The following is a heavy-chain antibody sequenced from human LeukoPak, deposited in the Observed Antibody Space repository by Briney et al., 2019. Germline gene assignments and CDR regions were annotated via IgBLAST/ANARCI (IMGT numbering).Heavy chain of an antibody. V-gene: IGHV3-7*01. Sequence: GGSLRLSCAASGFTFSNYWMSWVRQAPGKGLEWVANIKYDRSEMYYVDSVKGRFTISRDNVKNSLVLQMNSLRAEDTAVYYCVRDILTGWAFDIWGQGTMVTVSS. CDR2: IKYDRSEM. CDR3: VRDILTGWAFDI. D-gene: IGHD3-9*01. CDR1: GFTFSNYW. J-gene: IGHJ3*02.